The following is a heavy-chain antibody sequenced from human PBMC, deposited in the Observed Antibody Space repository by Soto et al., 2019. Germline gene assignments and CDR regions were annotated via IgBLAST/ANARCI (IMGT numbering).Heavy chain of an antibody. CDR3: AKDHYDTDNWFDP. Sequence: GGSLRLSCAASGFTFSSYGMHWVRQAPGKGLEWVAVISYDGSNKYYADSVKGRFTISRDNSKNTLYLQMNSLRAEDTAVYYCAKDHYDTDNWFDPWGQGTLVTVSS. CDR2: ISYDGSNK. J-gene: IGHJ5*02. V-gene: IGHV3-30*18. D-gene: IGHD3-22*01. CDR1: GFTFSSYG.